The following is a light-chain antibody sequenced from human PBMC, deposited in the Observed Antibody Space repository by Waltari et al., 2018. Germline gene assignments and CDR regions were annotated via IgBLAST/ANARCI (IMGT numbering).Light chain of an antibody. CDR1: QSVSSIS. J-gene: IGKJ4*01. V-gene: IGKV3-20*01. CDR2: GAS. Sequence: EIVLTQSPGTLSLSPGERATLSCRASQSVSSISLTWYQQKPGQAPWLLIYGASSRATGIPDRFSGSGSGTDFALTISRLEPEDXXVYYCQQYDGIVLTFGGGTKVEI. CDR3: QQYDGIVLT.